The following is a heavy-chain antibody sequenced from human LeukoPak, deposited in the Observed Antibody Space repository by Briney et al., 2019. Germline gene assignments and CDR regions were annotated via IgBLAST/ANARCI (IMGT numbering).Heavy chain of an antibody. V-gene: IGHV3-48*04. CDR1: GFSISSSA. Sequence: PGGSLRLSCAASGFSISSSAMNWIRQAPGKGLEWVSYISSSGSTIYYADSVKGRFTISRDNAKNSLYLQMNSLRAEDTAVYYCARDEAAWGRSGIAVAENGAFDIWGQGTMVTVSS. D-gene: IGHD6-19*01. CDR2: ISSSGSTI. J-gene: IGHJ3*02. CDR3: ARDEAAWGRSGIAVAENGAFDI.